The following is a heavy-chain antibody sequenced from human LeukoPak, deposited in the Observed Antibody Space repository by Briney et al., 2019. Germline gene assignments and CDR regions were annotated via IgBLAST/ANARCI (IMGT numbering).Heavy chain of an antibody. V-gene: IGHV3-23*01. CDR2: ISGSGGTT. CDR3: AKDQRATISTSNWFDP. CDR1: GFTFSNYA. Sequence: SGGSLRLSCGASGFTFSNYAMNWVRQAPGKGLEWVSGISGSGGTTYYADSVKGRFTISRDNSKNTLYVQMNSLRVDDTAVYYCAKDQRATISTSNWFDPWGQGTLATVSS. D-gene: IGHD5-24*01. J-gene: IGHJ5*02.